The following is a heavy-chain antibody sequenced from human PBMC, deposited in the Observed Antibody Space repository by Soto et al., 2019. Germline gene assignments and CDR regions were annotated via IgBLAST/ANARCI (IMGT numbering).Heavy chain of an antibody. V-gene: IGHV3-30*18. CDR2: ISYDGSNK. J-gene: IGHJ3*02. CDR3: AKADILLMVYAGDAFDI. D-gene: IGHD2-8*01. Sequence: QVQLVESGGGVVQPGRSLRLSCAASGFTFSTYGMHWVRQAPGKGLEWVAVISYDGSNKYYSDSVKGRFTISRENSKHPLYLQSNSLRAEDTALYYCAKADILLMVYAGDAFDIWGQGTMVIVSS. CDR1: GFTFSTYG.